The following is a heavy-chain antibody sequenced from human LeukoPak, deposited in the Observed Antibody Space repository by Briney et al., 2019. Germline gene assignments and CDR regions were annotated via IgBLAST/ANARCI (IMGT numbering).Heavy chain of an antibody. Sequence: PGGSLRLSCAASGITFINARMSWVRPAPGKGLEWVGHIKKKADGGTSDYAAPVQGRFTISRDDSKNMLYLQMNSLKTEDTAVYYCATYFPITSRHWGQGALVSVSS. CDR2: IKKKADGGTS. CDR1: GITFINAR. V-gene: IGHV3-15*01. CDR3: ATYFPITSRH. J-gene: IGHJ4*02. D-gene: IGHD1-14*01.